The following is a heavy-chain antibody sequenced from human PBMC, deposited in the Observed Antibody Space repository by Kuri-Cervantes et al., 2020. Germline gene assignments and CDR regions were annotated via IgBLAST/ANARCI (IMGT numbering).Heavy chain of an antibody. V-gene: IGHV3-43*01. Sequence: GGSLRLSCAASGFTFDDYTMHWVRQAPGKGLEWVSLISWDGGSTYYADSVKGRFTISRDNAKNSLYLQMNSLRAEDTALYYCAKSHTYYYDSSGHKAPRFDYWGQGTLVTVSS. CDR3: AKSHTYYYDSSGHKAPRFDY. J-gene: IGHJ4*02. CDR1: GFTFDDYT. CDR2: ISWDGGST. D-gene: IGHD3-22*01.